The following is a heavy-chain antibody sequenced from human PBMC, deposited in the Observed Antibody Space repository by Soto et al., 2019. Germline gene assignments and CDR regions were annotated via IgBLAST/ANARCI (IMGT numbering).Heavy chain of an antibody. CDR2: IIPIFGTA. V-gene: IGHV1-69*13. CDR3: ARLESSSGWSDAFDI. J-gene: IGHJ3*02. D-gene: IGHD6-19*01. CDR1: GGTFSSYA. Sequence: SAKVSCKASGGTFSSYAISWVRQAPGQGLEWMGGIIPIFGTANYAQKFQGRVTITADESTSTAYMELSSLRSEDTAVYCCARLESSSGWSDAFDIWGQGTMVTVSS.